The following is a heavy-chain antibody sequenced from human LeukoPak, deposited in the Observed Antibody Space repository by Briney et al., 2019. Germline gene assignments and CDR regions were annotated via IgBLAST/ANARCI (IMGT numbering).Heavy chain of an antibody. J-gene: IGHJ4*02. CDR3: AKRDCTSTSCPFGF. V-gene: IGHV3-23*01. Sequence: GGSLTLSCAASGFTFSSYALTWVRQAPGNGFEGVSIISGSGGTTFCADSVKGRFTISRDNSKNTLYVQMNSLRAEDTAVYYCAKRDCTSTSCPFGFWGQGTLVTVSS. CDR1: GFTFSSYA. D-gene: IGHD2-2*01. CDR2: ISGSGGTT.